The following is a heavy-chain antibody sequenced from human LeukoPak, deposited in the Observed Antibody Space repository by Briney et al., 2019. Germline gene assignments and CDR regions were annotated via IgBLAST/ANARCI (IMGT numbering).Heavy chain of an antibody. CDR3: AADMTTDAFDI. CDR2: IYTSGST. D-gene: IGHD4-11*01. CDR1: GGSISSGSYY. V-gene: IGHV4-61*02. Sequence: PSQTLSLTCTVSGGSISSGSYYWSWIRQPAGKGLEWIGRIYTSGSTNYNPSLKSRVTISVDTSKNQFSLKLSSVTAADTAVYYCAADMTTDAFDIWGQGTMVTVSS. J-gene: IGHJ3*02.